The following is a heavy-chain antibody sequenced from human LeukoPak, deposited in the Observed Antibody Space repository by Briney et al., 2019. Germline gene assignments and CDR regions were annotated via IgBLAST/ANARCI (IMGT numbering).Heavy chain of an antibody. V-gene: IGHV3-7*01. CDR1: GFSFSSYW. Sequence: PGGSLRLSCAASGFSFSSYWMTWVRQAPGKGLEWVANMKQDGTEENYLDSVKGRFTISRDIAKNTLYLQMNSLRAEDTAVYYCTRVAAGSSRDFWGQGTLVTVSS. J-gene: IGHJ4*02. CDR3: TRVAAGSSRDF. CDR2: MKQDGTEE.